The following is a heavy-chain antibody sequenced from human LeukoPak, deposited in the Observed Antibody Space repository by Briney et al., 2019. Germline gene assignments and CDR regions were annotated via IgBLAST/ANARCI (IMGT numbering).Heavy chain of an antibody. D-gene: IGHD5-18*01. CDR1: GGSINSSYW. CDR3: ARGKSLIRIHPYGHFDL. V-gene: IGHV4-4*02. CDR2: IYHTGVT. J-gene: IGHJ2*01. Sequence: SETLSLTCAVSGGSINSSYWWNWVRQPPGKGLEWIGEIYHTGVTNYNSSLKNRVIISVDKSKNQFSLKLRSVNAADTAVYFCARGKSLIRIHPYGHFDLWGRGTLVTVSS.